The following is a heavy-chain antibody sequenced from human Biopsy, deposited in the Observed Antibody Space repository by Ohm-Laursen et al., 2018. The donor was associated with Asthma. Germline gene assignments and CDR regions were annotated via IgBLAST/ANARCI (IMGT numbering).Heavy chain of an antibody. CDR2: ISFHGTSR. V-gene: IGHV3-30*18. D-gene: IGHD1-26*01. Sequence: SLRLSCAASGFPIINYGMHWVRQAPRKGLAWVAVISFHGTSRNYTDSVKGRFTISRDNTRNTLQLKMMSLRAEDPAVYVCAKEVFRGWELRRGTDAWGQGTLVTVSS. CDR3: AKEVFRGWELRRGTDA. J-gene: IGHJ5*02. CDR1: GFPIINYG.